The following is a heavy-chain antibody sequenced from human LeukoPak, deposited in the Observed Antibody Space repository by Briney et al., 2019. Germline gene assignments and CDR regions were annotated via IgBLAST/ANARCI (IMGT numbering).Heavy chain of an antibody. CDR3: ARGALYGSAPLDY. Sequence: PSETLSLTCAVYGGSFSGYYWSWIRQPPGKGLEWIGEINHSGSTNYNPSLKSRVTISVDTSKNQFSLKLSSMTAADTAVYYCARGALYGSAPLDYWGQGTLVTVSS. D-gene: IGHD3-10*01. CDR2: INHSGST. CDR1: GGSFSGYY. J-gene: IGHJ4*02. V-gene: IGHV4-34*01.